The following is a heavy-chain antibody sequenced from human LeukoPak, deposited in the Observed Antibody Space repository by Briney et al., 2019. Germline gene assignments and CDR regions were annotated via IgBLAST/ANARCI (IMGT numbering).Heavy chain of an antibody. CDR1: GGSFSGYY. Sequence: SETLSLTCAVYGGSFSGYYWSWIRQPPGKGLEWIGEINHSGSTNYNPSLKSRVTISVDTSKNQFSLKLSSVTAADTAVYYCASWMAPPRFNWFDPWGQGTLVIVSS. V-gene: IGHV4-34*01. J-gene: IGHJ5*02. D-gene: IGHD5-24*01. CDR3: ASWMAPPRFNWFDP. CDR2: INHSGST.